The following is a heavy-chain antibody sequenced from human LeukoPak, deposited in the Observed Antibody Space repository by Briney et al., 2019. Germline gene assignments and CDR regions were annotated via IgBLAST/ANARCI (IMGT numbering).Heavy chain of an antibody. Sequence: SETLSLTCTVSGGSISSYYWSWIRQPAGKGLEWIGRIYTSGSTNYNPSLKSRVTMSVDTSKNQFSLKLSSVTAADTAVYYCARLARGSGYYFFDYWGQGTLVTVSS. V-gene: IGHV4-4*07. D-gene: IGHD3-22*01. CDR2: IYTSGST. J-gene: IGHJ4*02. CDR3: ARLARGSGYYFFDY. CDR1: GGSISSYY.